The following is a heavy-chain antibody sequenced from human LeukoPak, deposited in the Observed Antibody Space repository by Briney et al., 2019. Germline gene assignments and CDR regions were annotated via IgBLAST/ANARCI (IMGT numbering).Heavy chain of an antibody. V-gene: IGHV3-23*01. CDR3: AKARAGGYNYGPFDY. D-gene: IGHD5-18*01. Sequence: GGSLRLSCAASGFTFRLYGMNWVRQAPGKGLEWASAISGGGETTTYTDSVKGRFTISRDNSKNTVYLQMNSLSAEDTAVYYCAKARAGGYNYGPFDYWGQGTLVSVS. CDR2: ISGGGETT. CDR1: GFTFRLYG. J-gene: IGHJ4*02.